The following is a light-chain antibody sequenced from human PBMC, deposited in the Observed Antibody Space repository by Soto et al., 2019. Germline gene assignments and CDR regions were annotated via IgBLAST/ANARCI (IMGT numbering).Light chain of an antibody. Sequence: QSALTQPASVSGSLGQSITISCTGTSSDVGDYDYVSWYQQHPGKAPKLMIYEVTNRPSGIPNRFSGSKSGNTASLTISGLQAEDEADYYCTSYTSDDTVVFGGGTQLTVL. CDR1: SSDVGDYDY. CDR2: EVT. J-gene: IGLJ2*01. CDR3: TSYTSDDTVV. V-gene: IGLV2-14*01.